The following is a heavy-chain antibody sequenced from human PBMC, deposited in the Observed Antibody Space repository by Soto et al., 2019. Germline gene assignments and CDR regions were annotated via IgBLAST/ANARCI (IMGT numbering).Heavy chain of an antibody. Sequence: QVQLVESGGGLVKPGGSLRLSCAASGLTFSDYYMSWIRQAPGKGLEWVSYISSSSSYTNYADSVKGRFTISRDNAKNSLYLQMNSLRAEDTAVYYCATGQYYYDSSGYYYSWGQGTLVTVSS. CDR2: ISSSSSYT. CDR3: ATGQYYYDSSGYYYS. D-gene: IGHD3-22*01. CDR1: GLTFSDYY. J-gene: IGHJ4*02. V-gene: IGHV3-11*05.